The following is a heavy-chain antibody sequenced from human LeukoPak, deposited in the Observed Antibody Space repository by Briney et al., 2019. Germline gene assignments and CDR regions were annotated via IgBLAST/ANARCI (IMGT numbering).Heavy chain of an antibody. CDR2: IYSGGNT. D-gene: IGHD6-13*01. Sequence: PGGSLRLSCTVSGFTVSSNSMSWVRQAPGKGLEWVSFIYSGGNTHYSDSVKGRFTISRDNAKNSLYLQMNSLRAGDTAVYYCARAAYSSTWYSRYFDLWGRGTLVTVSS. J-gene: IGHJ2*01. CDR1: GFTVSSNS. CDR3: ARAAYSSTWYSRYFDL. V-gene: IGHV3-53*01.